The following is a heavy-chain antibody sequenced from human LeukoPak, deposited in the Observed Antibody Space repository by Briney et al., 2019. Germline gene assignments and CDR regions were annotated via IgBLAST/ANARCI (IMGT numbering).Heavy chain of an antibody. CDR3: ARGSRYHDWLSPLDS. CDR1: GYAFSAYY. Sequence: SVKVSCKASGYAFSAYYMHWVRQAPGQGLEWMGWLNPQTGDTHFAQKFQGRVTFTSDTSISNAYLAMSRLRSDDTAVCYCARGSRYHDWLSPLDSWGQGTLVTVSS. D-gene: IGHD3-9*01. J-gene: IGHJ4*02. CDR2: LNPQTGDT. V-gene: IGHV1-2*02.